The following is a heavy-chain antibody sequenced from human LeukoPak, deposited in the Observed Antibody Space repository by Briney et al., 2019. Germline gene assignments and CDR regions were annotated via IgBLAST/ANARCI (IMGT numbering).Heavy chain of an antibody. CDR3: ARVNLGQLLYWYFDL. CDR1: DGSISTFY. Sequence: SETLCLTCAVSDGSISTFYWSWIRQPPGKGLEWIGYTHYSGTTYYSPSLKSRVTMSVNTSKHQFSLEMTSVTAADTAVYYCARVNLGQLLYWYFDLWGRGTLVTVSS. D-gene: IGHD4-23*01. J-gene: IGHJ2*01. V-gene: IGHV4-59*01. CDR2: THYSGTT.